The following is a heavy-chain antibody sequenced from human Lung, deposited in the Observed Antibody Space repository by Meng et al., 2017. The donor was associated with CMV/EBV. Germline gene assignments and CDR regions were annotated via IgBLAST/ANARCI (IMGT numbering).Heavy chain of an antibody. CDR1: GSTFTNYW. CDR2: INEAGSVK. Sequence: GESLKISCAASGSTFTNYWMTWVRQAPGKGLEWVGNINEAGSVKHYVDSVKGRFTMSRDNAKNSVYLQMNGLRADDTAVYFCAREYWGPDYWGQGTLVTVSS. CDR3: AREYWGPDY. V-gene: IGHV3-7*01. J-gene: IGHJ4*02. D-gene: IGHD7-27*01.